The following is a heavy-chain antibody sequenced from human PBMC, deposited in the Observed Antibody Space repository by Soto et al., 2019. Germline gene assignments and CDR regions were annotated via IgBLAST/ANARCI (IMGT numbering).Heavy chain of an antibody. CDR1: GGSISGYC. J-gene: IGHJ4*02. V-gene: IGHV4-59*01. D-gene: IGHD3-22*01. Sequence: SETLSLTCTVSGGSISGYCWSWIRQSPGKGLEWIAYIYYSGSTNYNPSLKSRVTISVDTSKNQFSLRLTSVTAADTAVYYCARHSSGYSPFDNWGQGTLVTVS. CDR3: ARHSSGYSPFDN. CDR2: IYYSGST.